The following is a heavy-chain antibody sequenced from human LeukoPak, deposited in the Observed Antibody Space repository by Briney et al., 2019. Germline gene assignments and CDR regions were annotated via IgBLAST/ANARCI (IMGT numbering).Heavy chain of an antibody. V-gene: IGHV3-11*04. CDR3: AREWADYYDSSGDAFDI. CDR2: ISSSGSTI. Sequence: GGSLRLSCAASGFTFSDYYMSWIRQAPGKGLEWVSYISSSGSTIYYADSVKGRFTISRDNAKNSLYLQMNSLRAEDTAVYYCAREWADYYDSSGDAFDIWGQGTMVTVSS. J-gene: IGHJ3*02. D-gene: IGHD3-22*01. CDR1: GFTFSDYY.